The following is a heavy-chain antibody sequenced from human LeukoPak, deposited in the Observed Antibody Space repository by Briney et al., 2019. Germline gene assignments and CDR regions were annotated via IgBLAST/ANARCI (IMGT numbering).Heavy chain of an antibody. Sequence: GGSLRLSCAASGFTVSRNFMSWVRQAPGKGLEWVSVIYSGGTTEYADSVKGRFIISRDNSKNTLYLQMNSLRAEDTAVYYCAGDGYGYNYMDVWGKGTTVTVSS. J-gene: IGHJ6*03. V-gene: IGHV3-53*01. CDR2: IYSGGTT. CDR3: AGDGYGYNYMDV. D-gene: IGHD1-1*01. CDR1: GFTVSRNF.